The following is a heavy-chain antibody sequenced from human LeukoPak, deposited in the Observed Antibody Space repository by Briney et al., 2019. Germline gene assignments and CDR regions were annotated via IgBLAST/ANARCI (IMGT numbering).Heavy chain of an antibody. V-gene: IGHV3-21*01. CDR1: GFTFSSYS. CDR3: ATEGTRAFDI. Sequence: GGSLRLSCAASGFTFSSYSMNWVRQAPGMGLEWVSSISGSSSYIYYADSVKGRFTISRDNAKNSLYLQMNSLRAEDTAVYYCATEGTRAFDIWGQGTMVTVSS. J-gene: IGHJ3*02. CDR2: ISGSSSYI.